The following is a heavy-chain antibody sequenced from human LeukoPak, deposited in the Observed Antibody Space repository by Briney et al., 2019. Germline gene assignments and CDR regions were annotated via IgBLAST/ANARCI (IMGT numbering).Heavy chain of an antibody. CDR1: GFTFDDYA. V-gene: IGHV3-9*01. CDR3: AAGAGITRY. J-gene: IGHJ4*02. D-gene: IGHD3-10*01. CDR2: ISWNSGSI. Sequence: PGGSLRLSCAASGFTFDDYAMHWVRQAPGKGLEWVSGISWNSGSIAYADSVKGRFTISRDNAKNSLYLQMSTLRSEDTALYYCAAGAGITRYWGQGTLVTVSS.